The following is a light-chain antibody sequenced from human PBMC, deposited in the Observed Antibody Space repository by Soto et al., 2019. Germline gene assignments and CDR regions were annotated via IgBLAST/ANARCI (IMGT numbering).Light chain of an antibody. CDR2: LAT. V-gene: IGKV2-28*01. CDR1: QSLLQTNGNTY. Sequence: DIVMTQSPLSLPVTPGEPASISCRSSQSLLQTNGNTYLDWYLQKPGQSPQLLISLATNRASGVPDRFSGSGSGTDFTLKISRVEAEDVGVYYGMQALQTPFTFGGGTKVDIK. CDR3: MQALQTPFT. J-gene: IGKJ4*01.